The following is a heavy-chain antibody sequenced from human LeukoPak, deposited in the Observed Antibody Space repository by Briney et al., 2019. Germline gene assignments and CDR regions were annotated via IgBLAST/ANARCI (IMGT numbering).Heavy chain of an antibody. J-gene: IGHJ5*02. D-gene: IGHD6-6*01. CDR1: GFTVSSNY. Sequence: GGSLRLSCAASGFTVSSNYMSWVRQAPGKGLEWVSVIYSSGNAYYADSVKGRFTLSRDNSKNTLYLQMNSLRAEDTAVYYCAKDPSIAARPNWFDPWGQGTLVTVSS. CDR2: IYSSGNA. CDR3: AKDPSIAARPNWFDP. V-gene: IGHV3-66*03.